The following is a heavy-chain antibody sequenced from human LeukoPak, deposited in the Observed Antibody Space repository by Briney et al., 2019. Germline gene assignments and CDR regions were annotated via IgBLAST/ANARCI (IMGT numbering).Heavy chain of an antibody. CDR2: IIGSDDST. CDR3: AKSVATTLWYFDL. CDR1: GFTFSSYA. J-gene: IGHJ2*01. D-gene: IGHD2-15*01. Sequence: GGSLRLSCAASGFTFSSYAMSWVRQAPGKGLEWVSAIIGSDDSTYYADSVKGRFTISRDNSKNTLYLQMNSLRAEDTAVYYCAKSVATTLWYFDLWGRGTLVTVSS. V-gene: IGHV3-23*01.